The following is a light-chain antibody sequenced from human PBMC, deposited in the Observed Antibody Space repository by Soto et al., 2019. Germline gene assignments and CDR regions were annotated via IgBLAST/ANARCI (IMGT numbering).Light chain of an antibody. Sequence: QSALTQPASVSGSPGQSIAISCTGTSSDVGGYNYVSWYQQHPGKAPKLVIYDVTSRPSGVSDRFSGSKSGNTASLTISGLQAEDEADYYCSSYTSSDTLVFGGGTKLTVL. CDR2: DVT. CDR3: SSYTSSDTLV. CDR1: SSDVGGYNY. V-gene: IGLV2-14*01. J-gene: IGLJ2*01.